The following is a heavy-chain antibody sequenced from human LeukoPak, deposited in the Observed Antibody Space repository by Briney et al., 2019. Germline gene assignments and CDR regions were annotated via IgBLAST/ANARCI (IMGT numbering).Heavy chain of an antibody. Sequence: SETLSLTCAVYGGSFSGYYWSWIRRPPGKGLEWIGEINHSGSTNYNPSLKSRVTISVDTSKNHFSLRLSSVTTADTAVYYCASVNDYGDYWYFDLWGRGTLVTVSS. J-gene: IGHJ2*01. V-gene: IGHV4-34*01. CDR1: GGSFSGYY. CDR2: INHSGST. CDR3: ASVNDYGDYWYFDL. D-gene: IGHD4-17*01.